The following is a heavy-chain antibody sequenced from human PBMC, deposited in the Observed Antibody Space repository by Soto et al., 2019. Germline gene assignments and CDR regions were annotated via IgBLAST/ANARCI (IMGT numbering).Heavy chain of an antibody. D-gene: IGHD4-17*01. V-gene: IGHV1-46*01. J-gene: IGHJ3*02. Sequence: GASVKVSCKASGYTFTSYYMHWVRQAPGQGLEWMGKINPSVGIASYAQKFQGRVTITADKSMSTAYMELSSLRSEDTAVYYCARDPPSTAHDAFDIWGQGTMVTVSS. CDR3: ARDPPSTAHDAFDI. CDR1: GYTFTSYY. CDR2: INPSVGIA.